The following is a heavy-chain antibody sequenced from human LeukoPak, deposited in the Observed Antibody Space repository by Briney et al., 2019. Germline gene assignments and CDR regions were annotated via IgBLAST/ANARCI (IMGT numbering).Heavy chain of an antibody. CDR3: ARDSGWYFNY. CDR1: GFTVSDSF. CDR2: INQYGNEE. J-gene: IGHJ4*02. V-gene: IGHV3-7*03. D-gene: IGHD6-19*01. Sequence: GGSLRLSCAASGFTVSDSFMTWVRQAPGKGLEWVANINQYGNEEYYVDSVKGRFTISRDNPKNSLYLQMNSLRAEDTAVYYCARDSGWYFNYWGQGTLVTVSS.